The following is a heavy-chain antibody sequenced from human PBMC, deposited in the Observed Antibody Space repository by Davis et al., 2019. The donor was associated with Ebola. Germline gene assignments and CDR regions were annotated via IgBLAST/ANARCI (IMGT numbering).Heavy chain of an antibody. Sequence: ASVKVSCKASGYTFTSYGISWVRQAPGQGLEWMGWISAYNGNTNYAQKLQGRVTMTTDTSTRTAYMELRSLRSDDTAVYYCARDPRVIAVADNWFDPWGQGTLVTVSS. J-gene: IGHJ5*02. V-gene: IGHV1-18*01. CDR3: ARDPRVIAVADNWFDP. CDR2: ISAYNGNT. CDR1: GYTFTSYG. D-gene: IGHD6-19*01.